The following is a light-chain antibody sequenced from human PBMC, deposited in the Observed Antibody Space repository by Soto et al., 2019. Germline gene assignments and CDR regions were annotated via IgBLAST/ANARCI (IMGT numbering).Light chain of an antibody. J-gene: IGKJ1*01. CDR1: QSVGSN. V-gene: IGKV3D-15*01. CDR2: GAS. CDR3: QQYNNWPPDRT. Sequence: EIVMTQSPATLSVSPGERATLSCRASQSVGSNLAWYQQKPGQAPRLLIYGASTRATGIPARFSGSGSGTEFTLTISRLKSEDFAIYFCQQYNNWPPDRTFVQGTKVEIK.